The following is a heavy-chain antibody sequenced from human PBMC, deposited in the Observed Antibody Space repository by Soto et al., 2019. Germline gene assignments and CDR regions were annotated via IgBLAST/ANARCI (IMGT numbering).Heavy chain of an antibody. D-gene: IGHD3-10*01. CDR3: WFGELSGRYYGMDV. J-gene: IGHJ6*02. V-gene: IGHV3-23*01. CDR2: ISGSGGST. Sequence: HPGGSLRLSCAASGFTFSSYAMSWVRQAPGKGLEWVSAISGSGGSTYYADSVKGRFTISRDNSKNTLYLQMNSLRAEDTAVYYCWFGELSGRYYGMDVWGQGTTVTVSS. CDR1: GFTFSSYA.